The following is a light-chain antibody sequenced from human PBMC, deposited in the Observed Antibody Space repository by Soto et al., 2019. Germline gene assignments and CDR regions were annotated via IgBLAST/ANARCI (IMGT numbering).Light chain of an antibody. CDR3: QQFSSYPLT. CDR1: QTVRNNY. V-gene: IGKV3-20*01. CDR2: DAS. J-gene: IGKJ4*01. Sequence: EFVLTQSPGTLSLSPGERATLSCRASQTVRNNYLAWYQQKPGQDPRLLIYDASSRATGIPDRFSGGGSGTYFTLTISRLEPEDFAVYYCQQFSSYPLTFGGGTKVEIK.